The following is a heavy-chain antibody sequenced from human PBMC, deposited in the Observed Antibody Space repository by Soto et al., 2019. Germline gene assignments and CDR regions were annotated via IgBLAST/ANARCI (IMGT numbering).Heavy chain of an antibody. D-gene: IGHD3-10*01. V-gene: IGHV3-72*01. Sequence: GGSLRLSCAGSGFTFSDHYMDWVRQAPGKGLEWVCRTRNKANRYTTEYAASVKGRFTISRDDSKNSLYLQMNSLKTEDTAVYYCARVYNGKPLDWGQGTLVTVSS. CDR3: ARVYNGKPLD. J-gene: IGHJ4*02. CDR1: GFTFSDHY. CDR2: TRNKANRYTT.